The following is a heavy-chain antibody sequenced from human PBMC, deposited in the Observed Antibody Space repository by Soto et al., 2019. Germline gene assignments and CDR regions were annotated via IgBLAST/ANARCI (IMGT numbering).Heavy chain of an antibody. J-gene: IGHJ6*02. Sequence: SDTLSLTCTVSCGSLSSGGYYRSWIRQHPGKGLEWIGYIYYSGSTYYNLSLKSRVTISVDTPKNQFSLKLSSVTAADTAVYYCARDLYSSSADGMDVWGQGTTVTVSS. D-gene: IGHD6-6*01. CDR1: CGSLSSGGYY. CDR3: ARDLYSSSADGMDV. CDR2: IYYSGST. V-gene: IGHV4-31*03.